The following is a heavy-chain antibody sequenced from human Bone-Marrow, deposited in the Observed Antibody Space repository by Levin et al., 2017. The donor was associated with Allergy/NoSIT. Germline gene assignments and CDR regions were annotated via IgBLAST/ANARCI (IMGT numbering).Heavy chain of an antibody. J-gene: IGHJ3*01. V-gene: IGHV4-39*07. D-gene: IGHD4-17*01. CDR3: ARRAEATVTSHPRMRQWHAFDV. CDR1: GVSISSRTYY. Sequence: SETLSLTCSVSGVSISSRTYYWGWIRQPPGGGLEWIANIFYTGSTYSNPSLKSRVTMAVDTSNNQFSLRLTSVTAADTAVYYCARRAEATVTSHPRMRQWHAFDVWGQGTLVTVSS. CDR2: IFYTGST.